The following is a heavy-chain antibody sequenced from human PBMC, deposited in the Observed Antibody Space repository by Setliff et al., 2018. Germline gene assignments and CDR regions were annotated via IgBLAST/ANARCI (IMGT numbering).Heavy chain of an antibody. CDR2: INHTGST. CDR3: ARARNVAARLFDS. CDR1: GGTFSYYY. Sequence: SETLSLTCAASGGTFSYYYWTWIRQSPGKGLEWIGEINHTGSTKYNPSLQSRLTISVDTSTNQFSLTLRSVTAADTAVYYCARARNVAARLFDSLGQGTLVTVSS. V-gene: IGHV4-34*01. J-gene: IGHJ4*02. D-gene: IGHD6-6*01.